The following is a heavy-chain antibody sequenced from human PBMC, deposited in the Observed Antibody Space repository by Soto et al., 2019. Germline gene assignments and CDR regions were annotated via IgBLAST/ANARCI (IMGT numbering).Heavy chain of an antibody. J-gene: IGHJ6*02. CDR3: AKDMVSLLFLDIPGLAARPPYYYYGMDV. V-gene: IGHV3-9*01. CDR2: ISWNSGSI. D-gene: IGHD6-6*01. Sequence: SLRLSCAASGFTFDDYAMHWVRQAPGKGLEWVSGISWNSGSIGYADSVKGRFTISRDNAKNSLYLQMNSLRAEDTALYYCAKDMVSLLFLDIPGLAARPPYYYYGMDVWGQGTTVTVSS. CDR1: GFTFDDYA.